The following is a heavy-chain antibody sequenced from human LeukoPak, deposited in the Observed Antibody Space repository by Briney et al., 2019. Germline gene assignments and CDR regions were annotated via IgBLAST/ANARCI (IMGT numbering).Heavy chain of an antibody. V-gene: IGHV1-18*01. J-gene: IGHJ3*02. Sequence: GASVKVSCKASGYSFTSYGFSWVRQAPGQGLEWLGWISAYDGGTNYEQKFQGRLTMTTETSTTTAYMELRSLRSDDTAVYYCARSARYHLLEASDIWGQGTMVTVSS. CDR1: GYSFTSYG. D-gene: IGHD1-14*01. CDR3: ARSARYHLLEASDI. CDR2: ISAYDGGT.